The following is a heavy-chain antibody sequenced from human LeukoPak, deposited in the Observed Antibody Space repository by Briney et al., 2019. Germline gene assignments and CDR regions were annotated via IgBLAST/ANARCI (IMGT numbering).Heavy chain of an antibody. D-gene: IGHD3-9*01. CDR1: GFTFSNCA. V-gene: IGHV3-23*01. J-gene: IGHJ4*02. CDR3: AKNGRDDHDRYFFDF. CDR2: ISGSGVGT. Sequence: GGSLRLSCAASGFTFSNCAMSWVPQAPEVGLEWVSAISGSGVGTNYADSVKGRFTISRENSKNTLYLQMNSLRAEDTAVYYCAKNGRDDHDRYFFDFWGQGTLVTVSS.